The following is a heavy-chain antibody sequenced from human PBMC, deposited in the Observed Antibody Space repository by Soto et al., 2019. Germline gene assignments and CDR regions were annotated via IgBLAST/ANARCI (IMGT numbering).Heavy chain of an antibody. CDR2: IYYSGST. CDR3: AAKWRDIVATITP. Sequence: QLQLQESGPGLVKPSETLSLTCTVSGGSISSSSYYWGWIRQPPGKGLEWIGSIYYSGSTYYNPSLKSRVTISVDTSKHQFSLKLSSVTAADTAVYYCAAKWRDIVATITPWGQGTLVTVSS. CDR1: GGSISSSSYY. J-gene: IGHJ5*02. D-gene: IGHD5-12*01. V-gene: IGHV4-39*01.